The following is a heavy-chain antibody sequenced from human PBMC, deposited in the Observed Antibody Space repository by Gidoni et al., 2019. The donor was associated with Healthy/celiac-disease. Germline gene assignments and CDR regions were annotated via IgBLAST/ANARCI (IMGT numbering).Heavy chain of an antibody. CDR3: ARGRLYCSGGSCYRGDAFDI. CDR2: INHTSGGT. J-gene: IGHJ3*02. Sequence: QVQLVQSGAEVKKPGASVKVSCKASGYTFTGYYMHWVRQAPGQGLEWMGWINHTSGGTNYAQKFQGRVTMTRDTSISTAYMELSRLRSDDTAVYYCARGRLYCSGGSCYRGDAFDIWGQGTMVTVSS. D-gene: IGHD2-15*01. CDR1: GYTFTGYY. V-gene: IGHV1-2*02.